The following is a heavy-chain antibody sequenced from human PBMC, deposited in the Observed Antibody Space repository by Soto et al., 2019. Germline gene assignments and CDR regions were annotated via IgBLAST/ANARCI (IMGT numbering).Heavy chain of an antibody. J-gene: IGHJ4*02. CDR2: INHDGST. Sequence: QVQLKQWGAGLLRSSETLSLTCGVYGGSFSGYYWSWIRQPPGKGLEWIGEINHDGSTNYNPSLKSRVTISIDTSKKQISLKLTSVTAADTAVYFCARDYGAQYYFDYWGQGTLVTVSS. V-gene: IGHV4-34*01. CDR3: ARDYGAQYYFDY. D-gene: IGHD4-17*01. CDR1: GGSFSGYY.